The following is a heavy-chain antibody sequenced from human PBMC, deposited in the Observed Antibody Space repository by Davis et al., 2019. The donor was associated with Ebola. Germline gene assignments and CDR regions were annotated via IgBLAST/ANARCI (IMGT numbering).Heavy chain of an antibody. V-gene: IGHV3-74*01. CDR1: GFTFSSYW. CDR3: AKGPLHGIAAAGTYYYYYGMDV. J-gene: IGHJ6*02. CDR2: IKSDGSST. Sequence: HTGGSLRLSCAASGFTFSSYWMHWVRQAPGKGLVWVSRIKSDGSSTSYADSVKGRFTISRDNSKNTLYLQMNSLRAEDTAVYYCAKGPLHGIAAAGTYYYYYGMDVWGQGTTVTVSS. D-gene: IGHD6-13*01.